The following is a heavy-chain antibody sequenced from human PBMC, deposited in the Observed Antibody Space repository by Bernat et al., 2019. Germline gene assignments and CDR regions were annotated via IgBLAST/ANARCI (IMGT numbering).Heavy chain of an antibody. CDR2: ISSSSSTI. Sequence: EVQLVESGGGLVQPGGSLRLSCAASGFTFSSYSMNWVRQAPGKGLEWVSYISSSSSTIYYADSVKGRLTISRDNAKNSLYLQMNSLRAEDTAVYYCARGTSTSAPYMDVWGKGTTVTVSS. V-gene: IGHV3-48*04. J-gene: IGHJ6*03. CDR1: GFTFSSYS. CDR3: ARGTSTSAPYMDV.